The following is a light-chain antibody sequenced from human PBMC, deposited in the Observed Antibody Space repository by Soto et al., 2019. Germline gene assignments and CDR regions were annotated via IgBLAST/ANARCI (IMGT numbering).Light chain of an antibody. V-gene: IGKV3-15*01. CDR3: QQYNNWPPDT. CDR2: GAS. J-gene: IGKJ2*01. CDR1: QSVSSN. Sequence: EIVMTQSPATLSVSPGERATLSCRASQSVSSNLAWYQQKPGQAPRLLIYGASTRATGIPARFSGSGSGTEFTLTISSLQSEDFAVHYCQQYNNWPPDTFGQGTQLEIK.